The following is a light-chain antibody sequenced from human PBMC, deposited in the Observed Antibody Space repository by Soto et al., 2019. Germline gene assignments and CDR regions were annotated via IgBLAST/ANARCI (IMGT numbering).Light chain of an antibody. CDR3: QKRSNVVT. J-gene: IGKJ4*01. CDR1: QSINTY. V-gene: IGKV3-11*01. Sequence: EIVLTQSPATLSLSPGERATLSCRASQSINTYLAWYQQKPGQTPRLLIYDAFHRAPGIPARFSGSGSGTDFTRSLNTLESADFSVYYCQKRSNVVTFGGGTKVEI. CDR2: DAF.